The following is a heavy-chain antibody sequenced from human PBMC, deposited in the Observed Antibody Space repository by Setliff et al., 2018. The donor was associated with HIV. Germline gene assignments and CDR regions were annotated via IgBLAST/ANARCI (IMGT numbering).Heavy chain of an antibody. J-gene: IGHJ3*02. CDR2: ISPDGSAT. Sequence: PGGSLRLSCAASGFTFSSAWMGWVRQAPAKGLEWVANISPDGSATYYVDSVKGRFTISRDNRKESLYLQMNSLTTEDTALYYCAKLLGNGGNSDPFDIWGQGTTVTVSS. D-gene: IGHD2-21*01. CDR1: GFTFSSAW. CDR3: AKLLGNGGNSDPFDI. V-gene: IGHV3-7*03.